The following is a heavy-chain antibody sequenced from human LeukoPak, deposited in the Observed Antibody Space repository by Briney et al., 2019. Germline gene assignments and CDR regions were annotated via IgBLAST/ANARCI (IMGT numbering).Heavy chain of an antibody. CDR2: INTNAGNP. Sequence: ASVKVSCKASGYTFTSYAMNWVRQAPGQGLEWMGWINTNAGNPTYAQGFTGRFVFSLDSSVSTAYLQISNLMPEDTAKYYCAREILRFDIWGQGTMVIVSS. CDR1: GYTFTSYA. CDR3: AREILRFDI. V-gene: IGHV7-4-1*02. J-gene: IGHJ3*02.